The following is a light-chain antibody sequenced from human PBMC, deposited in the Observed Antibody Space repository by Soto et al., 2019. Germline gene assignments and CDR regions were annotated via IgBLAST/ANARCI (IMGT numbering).Light chain of an antibody. CDR1: QSVASRN. CDR2: DAS. V-gene: IGKV3-20*01. Sequence: IVLTHSPATLSLSPGERATLSCRASQSVASRNLAWYRQIPGQAPRLLIYDASNTATSIPDRFSGRGSGTDFTLTISRLEPEDLAVNYCQQYVRSGRFGQGTKVDI. J-gene: IGKJ1*01. CDR3: QQYVRSGR.